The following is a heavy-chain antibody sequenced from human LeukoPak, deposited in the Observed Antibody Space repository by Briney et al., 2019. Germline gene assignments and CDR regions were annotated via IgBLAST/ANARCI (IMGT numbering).Heavy chain of an antibody. CDR1: GGSIGSGDYY. J-gene: IGHJ4*02. CDR2: IYYSGNS. V-gene: IGHV4-30-4*08. Sequence: PSQTLSLTCTVSGGSIGSGDYYWTWIRQPPGKGLEWIGYIYYSGNSYYNPSLKSRVTISIDTSKNQFSLKLSSVTAADTAVYYCARHRGSSSLFDYWGQGTLVTVSS. CDR3: ARHRGSSSLFDY. D-gene: IGHD6-6*01.